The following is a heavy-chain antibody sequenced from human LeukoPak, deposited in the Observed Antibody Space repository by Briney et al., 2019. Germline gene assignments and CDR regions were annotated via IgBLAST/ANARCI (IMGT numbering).Heavy chain of an antibody. Sequence: GGSLRLSCAASGFTFSSYSMNWVRQAPGKGLEWVSSISTSSTYIADSVKGRFTISRDNAKNSLYLQMNSLRAEDTAVYYCARDLGPCDYWGQGTLVTVSS. CDR1: GFTFSSYS. D-gene: IGHD3-16*01. CDR2: ISTSSTY. CDR3: ARDLGPCDY. J-gene: IGHJ4*02. V-gene: IGHV3-21*01.